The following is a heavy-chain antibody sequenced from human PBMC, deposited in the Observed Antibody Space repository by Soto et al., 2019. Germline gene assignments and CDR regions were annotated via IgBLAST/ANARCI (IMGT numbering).Heavy chain of an antibody. J-gene: IGHJ5*02. CDR1: GFPFSDSY. CDR2: ISSTGSTP. Sequence: VGSLRLSCAASGFPFSDSYMAWIRQAPGKGLEEIATISSTGSTPYYADSVKGRFTISRDNAQNSLYLEMNNLRAEDTAVYYCARGQQLVANWLDPWGQGILVTVSS. V-gene: IGHV3-11*01. CDR3: ARGQQLVANWLDP. D-gene: IGHD6-6*01.